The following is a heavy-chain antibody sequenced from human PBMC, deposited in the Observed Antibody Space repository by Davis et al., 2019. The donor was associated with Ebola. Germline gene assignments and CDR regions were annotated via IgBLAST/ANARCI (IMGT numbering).Heavy chain of an antibody. CDR3: TTDQYYYDNSGYFDY. CDR2: IRSKPDGGTT. CDR1: GFESSGFTFSNTW. D-gene: IGHD3-22*01. Sequence: GGSLRLSCETSGFESSGFTFSNTWMSWVRQAPGKGLEWVGRIRSKPDGGTTDYAAPVKGRFTISRDDSKKTLYMQLSSLKTEDTAVYYCTTDQYYYDNSGYFDYWGQGTLVTVSS. J-gene: IGHJ4*02. V-gene: IGHV3-15*01.